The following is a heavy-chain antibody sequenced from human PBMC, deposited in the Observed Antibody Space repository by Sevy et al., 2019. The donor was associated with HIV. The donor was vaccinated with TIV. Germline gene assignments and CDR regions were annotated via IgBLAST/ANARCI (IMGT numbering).Heavy chain of an antibody. D-gene: IGHD6-19*01. CDR3: ARGALGTGSGWFDY. Sequence: SETLSLTCAVSGGSITNMNWWIWVRQPPGKGLEWIGEIYHGGSTNYNPSLKSRVTISTDESKNQFSRRLNSVTAADTAVYYCARGALGTGSGWFDYWGQGTLVTVSS. J-gene: IGHJ4*02. CDR1: GGSITNMNW. CDR2: IYHGGST. V-gene: IGHV4-4*02.